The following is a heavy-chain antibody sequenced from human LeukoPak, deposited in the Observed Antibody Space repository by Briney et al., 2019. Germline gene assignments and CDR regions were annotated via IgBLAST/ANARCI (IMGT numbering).Heavy chain of an antibody. J-gene: IGHJ6*02. CDR3: ARDLGIVVVPAAIDGMDV. CDR1: GFTFSSYS. D-gene: IGHD2-2*03. V-gene: IGHV3-21*01. CDR2: ISSSSSYI. Sequence: GGSLRLSCAASGFTFSSYSMNWVRQAPGKGLECVSSISSSSSYIYYADSVKGLFTISRDNAKNSLYLQMNSLRAEDTAVYYCARDLGIVVVPAAIDGMDVWGQGTTVTVSS.